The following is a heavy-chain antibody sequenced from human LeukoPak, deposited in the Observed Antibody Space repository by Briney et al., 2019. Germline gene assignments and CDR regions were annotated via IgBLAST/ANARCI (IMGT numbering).Heavy chain of an antibody. Sequence: PGGSLRLSCAASGFSVSSNYMSWARQAPGKGLEWVSIIYSGDSTYYAGSVKGRFTISRDNSKNTLFLQMNSQRAEDTAVYHCARVDSSGYFYFGYWGQGTLVTVAS. CDR3: ARVDSSGYFYFGY. J-gene: IGHJ4*01. CDR2: IYSGDST. V-gene: IGHV3-53*01. D-gene: IGHD3-22*01. CDR1: GFSVSSNY.